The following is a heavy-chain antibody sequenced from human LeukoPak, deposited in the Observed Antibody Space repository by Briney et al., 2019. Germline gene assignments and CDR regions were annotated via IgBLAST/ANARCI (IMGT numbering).Heavy chain of an antibody. CDR3: ARGARITIFGVGLVGPKRSWFDP. Sequence: SETLSLTCAVYGGSVSGYYWSWIRQPPGKGLEWIGEINHSGSTNYTPSLKSRVTISVDTSKNQFSLKLSSVTAADTAVYYCARGARITIFGVGLVGPKRSWFDPWGQGTLVTVSS. CDR2: INHSGST. V-gene: IGHV4-34*01. J-gene: IGHJ5*02. D-gene: IGHD3-3*01. CDR1: GGSVSGYY.